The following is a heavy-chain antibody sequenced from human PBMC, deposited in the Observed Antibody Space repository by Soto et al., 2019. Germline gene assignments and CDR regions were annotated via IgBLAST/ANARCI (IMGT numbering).Heavy chain of an antibody. CDR2: IYDNDGT. J-gene: IGHJ4*02. V-gene: IGHV4-61*01. Sequence: QVQLQESGPGLVKPSETLSLTCNVSGGSVSSSTYYWSWIRQPPGKVLEWIGYIYDNDGTKYNPSLKSRVTISVDTSKNQFSLRLTSVTAADTAVYYCARDRGTAAAGFDYWGQGILVIVSS. CDR3: ARDRGTAAAGFDY. CDR1: GGSVSSSTYY. D-gene: IGHD6-13*01.